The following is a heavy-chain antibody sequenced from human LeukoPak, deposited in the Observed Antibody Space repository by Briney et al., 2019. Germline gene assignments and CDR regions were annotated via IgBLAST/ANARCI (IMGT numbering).Heavy chain of an antibody. Sequence: ASVKVSCKASGYTFTSYGISRVRQAPGQGLEWMGWINPNSGGTNYAQKFQGRVTMTRDTSISTAYMELSRLRSDDTAVYYCARARTTVDGYYFDYWGQGTLVTVSS. D-gene: IGHD4-17*01. CDR1: GYTFTSYG. J-gene: IGHJ4*02. CDR2: INPNSGGT. V-gene: IGHV1-2*02. CDR3: ARARTTVDGYYFDY.